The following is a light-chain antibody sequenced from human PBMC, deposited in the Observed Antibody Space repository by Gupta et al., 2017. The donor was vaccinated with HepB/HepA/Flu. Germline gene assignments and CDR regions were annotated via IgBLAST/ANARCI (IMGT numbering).Light chain of an antibody. CDR1: SSDVGGYSY. J-gene: IGLJ2*01. CDR2: DVT. V-gene: IGLV2-14*03. CDR3: SSYTGISTVV. Sequence: QSALPQPASVSGSPGQSITISCTGTSSDVGGYSYVSWYQQYPGKGPKPLIYDVTERPSGVANRFSGSKAGNTASLTISGRQAEDDADYYCSSYTGISTVVFGGGTKLTVL.